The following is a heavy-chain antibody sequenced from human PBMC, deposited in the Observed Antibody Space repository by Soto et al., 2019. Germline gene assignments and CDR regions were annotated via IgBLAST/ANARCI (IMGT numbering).Heavy chain of an antibody. Sequence: SETLSLTCTVSGGSISSGGYYWSWIRQHPGKGLEWIGYIYYSGSTYYNPSLKSRVTISVDTSKNQFSLKLSSVTAADTAVYYCAREGWRTGTTRGPPEYWGQGTLVTVSS. CDR3: AREGWRTGTTRGPPEY. V-gene: IGHV4-31*03. J-gene: IGHJ4*02. D-gene: IGHD1-7*01. CDR1: GGSISSGGYY. CDR2: IYYSGST.